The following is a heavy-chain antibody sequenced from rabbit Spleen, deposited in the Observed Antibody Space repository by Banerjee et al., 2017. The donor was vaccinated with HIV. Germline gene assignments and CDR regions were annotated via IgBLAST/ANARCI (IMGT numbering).Heavy chain of an antibody. CDR2: IYAASSGYT. CDR3: TRGGSGWYMGFSL. D-gene: IGHD1-1*01. CDR1: GFAFSSSYW. V-gene: IGHV1S45*01. Sequence: QEQLEESGGGLVQPEGALTLTCTASGFAFSSSYWIYWVRQAPGKGLEWIACIYAASSGYTYYASWAKGRFTITRSTSLNTVTLQMTSLTAADTATYFCTRGGSGWYMGFSLWGQGTLVTVS. J-gene: IGHJ4*01.